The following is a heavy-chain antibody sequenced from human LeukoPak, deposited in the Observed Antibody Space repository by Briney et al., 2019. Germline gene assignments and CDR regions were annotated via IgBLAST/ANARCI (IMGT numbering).Heavy chain of an antibody. V-gene: IGHV4-39*01. CDR1: GGSISSSSYY. J-gene: IGHJ4*02. CDR3: ARQSSRGDYYFDY. Sequence: PSETLSLTCTVSGGSISSSSYYWGWIRQPPGKGLEWIGSIYYSGSTYYNPSLKSRVTISVDTSKTQFSLKLSSVTAADTAVYYCARQSSRGDYYFDYWGQGTLVTASS. D-gene: IGHD2-21*02. CDR2: IYYSGST.